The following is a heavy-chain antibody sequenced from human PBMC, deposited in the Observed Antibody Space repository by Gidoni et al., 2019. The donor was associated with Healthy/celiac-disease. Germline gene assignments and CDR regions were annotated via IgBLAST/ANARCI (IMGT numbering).Heavy chain of an antibody. D-gene: IGHD1-26*01. CDR3: ARGGYSGSYLRAFDI. CDR2: INHSGST. V-gene: IGHV4-34*01. J-gene: IGHJ3*02. CDR1: GGSFSGYY. Sequence: QVQLQQWGAGLLKPSETLSLTCAVYGGSFSGYYWSWIRQPPGKGLEWIGEINHSGSTNYNPSLKSRVTISVDTSKNQFSLKLSSVTAADTAVYYCARGGYSGSYLRAFDIWGQGTMVTVSS.